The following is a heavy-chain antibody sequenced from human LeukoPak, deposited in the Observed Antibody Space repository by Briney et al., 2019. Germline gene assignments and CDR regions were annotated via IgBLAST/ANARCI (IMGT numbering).Heavy chain of an antibody. CDR1: GFTFNNYA. J-gene: IGHJ4*02. D-gene: IGHD6-19*01. CDR3: GKTTTGYSSGRYPGWPVDY. CDR2: IFGSGGSA. V-gene: IGHV3-23*01. Sequence: PGGSLRLSCVASGFTFNNYAMYWVRQAPGKGLEWVSGIFGSGGSAHYADYVKGRFTISRDNSKNTVYLQINRLRVEDTAVYYCGKTTTGYSSGRYPGWPVDYWGQGSLVTVSS.